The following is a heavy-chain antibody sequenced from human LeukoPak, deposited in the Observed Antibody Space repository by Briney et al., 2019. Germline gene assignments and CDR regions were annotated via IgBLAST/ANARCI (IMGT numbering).Heavy chain of an antibody. CDR3: ARDPLGSGSDY. CDR2: IYYSGST. J-gene: IGHJ4*02. V-gene: IGHV4-31*03. D-gene: IGHD6-19*01. CDR1: GGSISSDGYY. Sequence: SETLSLTCTVSGGSISSDGYYWNWIRQHPGKGLEWIGYIYYSGSTYYNPSVKSRVTISVDTSKNQFSLKLSSVTAADTAVYYCARDPLGSGSDYWGQGTLVTVSS.